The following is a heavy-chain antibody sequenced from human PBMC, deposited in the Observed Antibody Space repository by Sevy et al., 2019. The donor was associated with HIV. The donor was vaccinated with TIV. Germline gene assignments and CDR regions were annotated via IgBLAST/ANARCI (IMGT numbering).Heavy chain of an antibody. Sequence: ASVEVSCKASGYTFTSYGISWVRQAPGQGLEWMGWISAYNGNTNYAQKLQGRVTMTTDTSTSTAYMELRSLRSDDTAVYYCASSAAPSSSWYDDYYYGMDVWGQGTTVTVSS. J-gene: IGHJ6*02. D-gene: IGHD6-13*01. V-gene: IGHV1-18*01. CDR3: ASSAAPSSSWYDDYYYGMDV. CDR1: GYTFTSYG. CDR2: ISAYNGNT.